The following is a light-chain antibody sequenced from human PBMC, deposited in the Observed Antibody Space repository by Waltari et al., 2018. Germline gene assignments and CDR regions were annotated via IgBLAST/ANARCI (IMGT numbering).Light chain of an antibody. V-gene: IGLV1-44*01. CDR3: AVWDDSLGGV. CDR2: NDN. CDR1: NSNIGGNS. J-gene: IGLJ3*02. Sequence: QSVLTQPPSVSGTPGQRVTISCSGSNSNIGGNSVNWYQQPPGTAPKLLSYNDNQGPSGVPDRFSASKSGTSASLAITGLQSEDDAYYYCAVWDDSLGGVFGGGTKLTVL.